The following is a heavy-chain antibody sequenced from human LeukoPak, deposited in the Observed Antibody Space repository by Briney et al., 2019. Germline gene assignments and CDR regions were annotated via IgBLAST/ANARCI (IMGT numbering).Heavy chain of an antibody. D-gene: IGHD6-19*01. CDR1: GYTFTSYD. CDR3: ARGPYSSHDY. J-gene: IGHJ4*02. CDR2: MNPNSGNT. Sequence: GASVKVSCKASGYTFTSYDINWVRQATGQGLEWMGWMNPNSGNTAYAQKFKGRVTMTRNTSISTAYMELSSLRSEDTAVYYCARGPYSSHDYWGQGTLVTVSS. V-gene: IGHV1-8*01.